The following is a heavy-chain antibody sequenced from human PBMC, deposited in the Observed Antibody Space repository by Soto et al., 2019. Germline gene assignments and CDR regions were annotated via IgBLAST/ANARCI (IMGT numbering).Heavy chain of an antibody. CDR1: GYTFTSYG. D-gene: IGHD3-10*01. CDR3: ARGQELWFGNYYCYGMDV. Sequence: ASVKVSCKASGYTFTSYGISWVRQAPGQGLEWMGWISAYNGNTNYAQKLQGRVTMTTDTSTSTAYMELRSLRSDDTAVYYCARGQELWFGNYYCYGMDVWGRGTAVTVSS. J-gene: IGHJ6*02. CDR2: ISAYNGNT. V-gene: IGHV1-18*01.